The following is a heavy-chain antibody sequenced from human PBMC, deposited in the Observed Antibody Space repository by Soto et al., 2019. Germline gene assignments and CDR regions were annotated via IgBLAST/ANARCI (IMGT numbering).Heavy chain of an antibody. D-gene: IGHD2-2*01. CDR1: GGTFSNYA. J-gene: IGHJ6*02. CDR3: AKDHPNLENSTGPDCYARARSPYYTGVDV. Sequence: QVQLVQSGAEVKKPESSVKVSCKASGGTFSNYAVSWVRQAPGQGLEWMGEVIPIFGTTPYAQKFQGRVTITADESTNTAYMELSSLRSEYTAVYYCAKDHPNLENSTGPDCYARARSPYYTGVDVWGQGTTVTVSS. CDR2: VIPIFGTT. V-gene: IGHV1-69*01.